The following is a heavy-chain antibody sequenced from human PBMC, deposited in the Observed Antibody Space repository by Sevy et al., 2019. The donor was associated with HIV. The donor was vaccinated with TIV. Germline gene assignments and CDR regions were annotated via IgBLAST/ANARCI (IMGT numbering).Heavy chain of an antibody. V-gene: IGHV1-69*13. CDR2: IIPKIGPA. Sequence: ASVKVSCKASGRAFNNYAISWVRQAPGQGLEWMGGIIPKIGPANYGQKFQDRVTITADESTRIAYMELRSLRSEDTAIYYCAKSISWYASFDFWGQGTLVTVSS. J-gene: IGHJ4*02. D-gene: IGHD6-13*01. CDR1: GRAFNNYA. CDR3: AKSISWYASFDF.